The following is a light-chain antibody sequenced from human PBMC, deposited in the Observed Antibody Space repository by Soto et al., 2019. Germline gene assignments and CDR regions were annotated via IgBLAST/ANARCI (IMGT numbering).Light chain of an antibody. CDR2: ESS. CDR3: QQRSNWPLT. Sequence: EIVLTQSPATLSLSPGERATLSCRASQSVSSNLAWYQQKPGQAPRLLIYESSNRATVIPTRFSGSGSGTDFTLTISSLEPEDFAVYYCQQRSNWPLTFGGGTKVEIK. J-gene: IGKJ4*01. CDR1: QSVSSN. V-gene: IGKV3-11*01.